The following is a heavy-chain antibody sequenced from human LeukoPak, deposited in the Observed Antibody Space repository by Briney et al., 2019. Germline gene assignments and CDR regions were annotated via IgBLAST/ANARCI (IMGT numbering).Heavy chain of an antibody. D-gene: IGHD3-22*01. CDR1: GGSISSYY. J-gene: IGHJ4*02. V-gene: IGHV4-4*07. CDR3: ARLQYYYDSSGYYYYFDY. Sequence: PSETLSLTCTVSGGSISSYYWSWIRQPAGKGLEWIGRIYTSGSTNYNPSLKSRVTMSVDTSKNQFFLKLSSVTAADTAVYYCARLQYYYDSSGYYYYFDYWGQGTLVTVSS. CDR2: IYTSGST.